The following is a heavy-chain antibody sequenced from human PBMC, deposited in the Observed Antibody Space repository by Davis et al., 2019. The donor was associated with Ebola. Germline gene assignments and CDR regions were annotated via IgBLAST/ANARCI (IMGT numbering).Heavy chain of an antibody. CDR2: ILYDGSNK. J-gene: IGHJ3*02. CDR3: APLGGYPFDI. D-gene: IGHD2-15*01. V-gene: IGHV3-30*03. CDR1: GFTFNNYA. Sequence: GGSLRLSCPASGFTFNNYAMPWIRQAPGKGLEWVAVILYDGSNKYYADSVKGRFTISRDNSKNTLYLQMNSLKTEDTAVYYCAPLGGYPFDIWGQGTMVTVSS.